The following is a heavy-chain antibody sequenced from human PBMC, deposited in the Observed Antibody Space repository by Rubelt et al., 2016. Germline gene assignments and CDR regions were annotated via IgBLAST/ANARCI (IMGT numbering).Heavy chain of an antibody. J-gene: IGHJ5*02. CDR3: AGLGGYSSSWSRDWFDP. V-gene: IGHV4-34*01. Sequence: QVQLQQWGAGLLKPSETLSLTCTVYGGSFNAYYWSWIRQPPGKGLEWIGEINHSGSTNYNPSLKSRVTISVETSKSQFSLKLTSVTAADTAVYYCAGLGGYSSSWSRDWFDPWGQGTLVTVSS. D-gene: IGHD6-13*01. CDR1: GGSFNAYY. CDR2: INHSGST.